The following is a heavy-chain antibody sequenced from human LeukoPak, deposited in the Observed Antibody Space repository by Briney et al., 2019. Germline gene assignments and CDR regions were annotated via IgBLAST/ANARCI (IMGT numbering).Heavy chain of an antibody. CDR3: ARDRTYYYDAFDY. CDR2: ISAYNGNT. CDR1: GYTFTGYY. J-gene: IGHJ4*02. Sequence: ASVKVSCKASGYTFTGYYMHWVRQAPGQGLEWKGWISAYNGNTNYAQKLQGRVTMTTDTSTSTAYMELRSLRSDDTAVYYCARDRTYYYDAFDYWGQGTLVTVSS. V-gene: IGHV1-18*04. D-gene: IGHD3-22*01.